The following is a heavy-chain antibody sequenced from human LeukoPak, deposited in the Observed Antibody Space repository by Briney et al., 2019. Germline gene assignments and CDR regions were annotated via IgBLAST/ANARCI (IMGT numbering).Heavy chain of an antibody. V-gene: IGHV3-48*03. Sequence: GGSLRLSCAASGFIFSSYEMNWVHQAPGKGLEWVSYISSSGSTRYYADSVKGRFTISRDNAKNSLYLQMNSLRAEDTAVYYCAREGEYDYYYGMDVWGKGTTVTVSS. CDR3: AREGEYDYYYGMDV. CDR2: ISSSGSTR. J-gene: IGHJ6*04. CDR1: GFIFSSYE. D-gene: IGHD2/OR15-2a*01.